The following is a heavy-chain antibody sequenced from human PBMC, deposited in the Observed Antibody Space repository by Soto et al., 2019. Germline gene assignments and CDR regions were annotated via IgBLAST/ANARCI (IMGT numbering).Heavy chain of an antibody. D-gene: IGHD3-10*01. Sequence: GGSLRLSCAASGFTFSSYAMSWVRQAPGKGLEWVSAISGSGGSTYYADSVKGRFTISRDNSKNTLYLRMNSLRAEDTAVYYCAKDRVLWFGEPVIDAFDIWGQGTMVTVSS. CDR3: AKDRVLWFGEPVIDAFDI. V-gene: IGHV3-23*01. CDR1: GFTFSSYA. CDR2: ISGSGGST. J-gene: IGHJ3*02.